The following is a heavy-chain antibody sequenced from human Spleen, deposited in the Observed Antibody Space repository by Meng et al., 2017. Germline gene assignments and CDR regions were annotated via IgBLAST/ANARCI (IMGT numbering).Heavy chain of an antibody. CDR1: GYTPTDYA. CDR3: TRDGYSDCSSTSCFDY. Sequence: VRVVEEGAEGKKPRASGKVSCKASGYTPTDYAINWVRQAPGQGLEWMGWINSVTGNPTYARGFTGRFVFSLDTSVSTAYLQISSLKTDDTAMYYCTRDGYSDCSSTSCFDYWGQGTLVTVSS. V-gene: IGHV7-4-1*02. CDR2: INSVTGNP. J-gene: IGHJ4*02. D-gene: IGHD2-2*01.